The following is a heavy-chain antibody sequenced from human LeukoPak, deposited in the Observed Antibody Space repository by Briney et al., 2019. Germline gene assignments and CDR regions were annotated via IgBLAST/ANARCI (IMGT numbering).Heavy chain of an antibody. CDR1: GYTFTGYY. V-gene: IGHV1-2*02. Sequence: ASVKVSCKPSGYTFTGYYVHWVRQAPGQGLEWMGWINPNSGGTNSAQKFQGRVTMTRDTSISTAYMELSRLRSDDTAVYYCARVSSSYYDSSAHDSHNPLDYWGQGTLVTVSS. CDR3: ARVSSSYYDSSAHDSHNPLDY. D-gene: IGHD3-22*01. J-gene: IGHJ4*02. CDR2: INPNSGGT.